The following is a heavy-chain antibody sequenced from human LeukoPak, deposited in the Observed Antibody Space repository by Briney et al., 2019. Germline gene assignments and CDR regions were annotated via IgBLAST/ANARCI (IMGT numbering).Heavy chain of an antibody. CDR3: AKDQGSGYYGSGPVGY. J-gene: IGHJ4*02. V-gene: IGHV3-30*18. D-gene: IGHD3-10*01. CDR1: GFTFSSYG. Sequence: GGSLRLSCAASGFTFSSYGMHWVSQAPGKGLEWVAVISYDGSNKYYADSVKGRFTISRDNSKNTLYLQMNSLRAEDTAVYYCAKDQGSGYYGSGPVGYWGQGTLVTVSS. CDR2: ISYDGSNK.